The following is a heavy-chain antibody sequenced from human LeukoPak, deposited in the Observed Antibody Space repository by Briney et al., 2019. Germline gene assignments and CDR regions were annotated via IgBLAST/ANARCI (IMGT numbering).Heavy chain of an antibody. CDR1: GGTFSSYA. V-gene: IGHV1-69*05. J-gene: IGHJ4*02. CDR2: IIPIFGTA. CDR3: ARWGYSYGSYYFDY. D-gene: IGHD5-18*01. Sequence: GSSVKVSCKASGGTFSSYAISWVRQAPGQRLEWMGGIIPIFGTAKYAQKLQGRVTITTAESTSTAYMELSSLRSKDTAVYYCARWGYSYGSYYFDYWGQGTLVTVSS.